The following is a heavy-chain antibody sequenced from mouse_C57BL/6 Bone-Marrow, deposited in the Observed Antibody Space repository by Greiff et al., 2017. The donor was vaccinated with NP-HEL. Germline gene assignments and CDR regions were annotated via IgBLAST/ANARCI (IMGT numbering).Heavy chain of an antibody. V-gene: IGHV1-54*01. CDR1: GYAFTNYL. CDR3: ARRPAY. J-gene: IGHJ3*01. Sequence: VQLQQSGAELVRPGTSVKVSCKASGYAFTNYLIEWVKQRPGQGLEWIGVINPGSGGTNYNEKFKGKATLTADNSSSTAYMQLSGLTSEDSAVYFCARRPAYWGQGTLVTVSA. CDR2: INPGSGGT.